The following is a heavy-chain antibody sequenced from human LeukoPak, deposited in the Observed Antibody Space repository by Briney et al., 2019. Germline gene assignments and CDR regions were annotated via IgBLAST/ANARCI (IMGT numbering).Heavy chain of an antibody. CDR1: GFTFSSYA. CDR3: ARPAYYDILTGYYKSGELDY. V-gene: IGHV3-30-3*01. Sequence: GRSLRLSCAASGFTFSSYAMHWVRQAPGKGLEWVAVISYDGSNKYYADSVKGRFTISRDNSKNTLYLQMNSLRAEDTAVYYCARPAYYDILTGYYKSGELDYWGQGTLVTVSS. CDR2: ISYDGSNK. J-gene: IGHJ4*02. D-gene: IGHD3-9*01.